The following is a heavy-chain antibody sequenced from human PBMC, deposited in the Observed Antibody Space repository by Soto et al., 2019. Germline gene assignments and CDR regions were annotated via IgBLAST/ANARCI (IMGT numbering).Heavy chain of an antibody. CDR1: GYTLTELS. V-gene: IGHV1-24*01. CDR3: ATLEPDIVVVPAANYNWFDP. J-gene: IGHJ5*02. Sequence: ASVKVSCKVSGYTLTELSMHWVRQAPGKGLEWMGGFDPEDGETIYAQKFQGRVTMTEDTSTDTAYMELSSLRSEDTAVYYCATLEPDIVVVPAANYNWFDPWGQGTLVTVSS. CDR2: FDPEDGET. D-gene: IGHD2-2*01.